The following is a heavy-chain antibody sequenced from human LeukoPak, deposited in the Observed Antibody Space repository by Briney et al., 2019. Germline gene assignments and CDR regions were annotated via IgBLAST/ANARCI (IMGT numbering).Heavy chain of an antibody. CDR3: ARDSGDGYYDSSGYGDAFDI. CDR2: ISSSSYI. Sequence: GGSLRLSCAASGFTFSSYSMNWVRQAPGKGLEWVSSISSSSYIYYADSVKGRFTISRDNAKNSLYLQMNSLRAEDTAVYYCARDSGDGYYDSSGYGDAFDIWGQGTMVTVSS. CDR1: GFTFSSYS. V-gene: IGHV3-21*01. J-gene: IGHJ3*02. D-gene: IGHD3-22*01.